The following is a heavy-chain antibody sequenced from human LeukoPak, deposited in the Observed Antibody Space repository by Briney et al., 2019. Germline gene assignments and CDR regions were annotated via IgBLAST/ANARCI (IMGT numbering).Heavy chain of an antibody. Sequence: SETLSLTXAVYGGSFSGYYWSWIRQPPGKGLEWIGEINHSGSTNYNPSLKSRVTISVDTSKNQFSLKLSSVTAADTAVYYCAESYCSGGSCYGGDYWGQGTLVTVSS. CDR2: INHSGST. CDR1: GGSFSGYY. V-gene: IGHV4-34*01. D-gene: IGHD2-15*01. J-gene: IGHJ4*02. CDR3: AESYCSGGSCYGGDY.